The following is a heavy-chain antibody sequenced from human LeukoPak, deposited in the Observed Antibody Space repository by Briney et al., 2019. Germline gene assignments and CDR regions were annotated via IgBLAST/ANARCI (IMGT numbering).Heavy chain of an antibody. CDR3: ARHIAFSTWSSFDY. D-gene: IGHD2-2*01. V-gene: IGHV5-51*01. CDR2: VYPISSDT. CDR1: GYLFSNYW. J-gene: IGHJ4*02. Sequence: GESLKISCQGSGYLFSNYWIGWVRQMPGKGLEWMGIVYPISSDTKYSPSFQGQVTISVDTSINTAYLQWSSLKASDTAMYYCARHIAFSTWSSFDYWGQGTLVTVSS.